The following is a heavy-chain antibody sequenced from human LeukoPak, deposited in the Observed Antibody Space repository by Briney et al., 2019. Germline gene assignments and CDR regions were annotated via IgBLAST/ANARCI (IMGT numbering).Heavy chain of an antibody. CDR2: ISAYNGNT. CDR1: GYTFTSYG. D-gene: IGHD2-2*01. CDR3: ARQIVVVPAATKKGYYYYMDV. J-gene: IGHJ6*03. Sequence: ASVKVSCKASGYTFTSYGISWVRQAPGQGLEWMGWISAYNGNTNYAQKLQGRVTMTTDTSTSTAYMELSSLRSEDTAVYYCARQIVVVPAATKKGYYYYMDVWGKGTTVTVSS. V-gene: IGHV1-18*01.